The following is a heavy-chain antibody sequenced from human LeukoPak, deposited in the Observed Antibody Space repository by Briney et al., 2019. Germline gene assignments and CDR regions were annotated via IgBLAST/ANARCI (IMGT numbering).Heavy chain of an antibody. D-gene: IGHD4-17*01. J-gene: IGHJ4*02. CDR2: INPNSGGT. CDR1: GYTFTSYG. CDR3: ARDVHDYGDHGEY. V-gene: IGHV1-2*06. Sequence: ASVKVSCKASGYTFTSYGISWVRQAPGQGLEWMGRINPNSGGTNYAQKFQGRVTMTRDTSISTAYVELSRLRSDDTAVYYCARDVHDYGDHGEYWGQGTLVTVSS.